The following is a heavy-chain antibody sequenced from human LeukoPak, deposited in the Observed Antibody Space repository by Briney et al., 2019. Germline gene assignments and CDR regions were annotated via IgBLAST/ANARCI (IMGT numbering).Heavy chain of an antibody. V-gene: IGHV3-15*01. CDR3: TTVSAAAGTTEFWH. Sequence: GGSLRLSCAASGFTFSNAWMSWVRQAPGKGLEWVGRIKSKTDGGTTDYAAPVKGRFTISRDDSKNTLYLQMNSLKTEDTAVYYCTTVSAAAGTTEFWHWGQGTLVTVSS. D-gene: IGHD6-13*01. CDR2: IKSKTDGGTT. J-gene: IGHJ1*01. CDR1: GFTFSNAW.